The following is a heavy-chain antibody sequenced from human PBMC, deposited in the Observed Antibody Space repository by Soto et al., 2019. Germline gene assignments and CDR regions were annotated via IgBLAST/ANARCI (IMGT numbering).Heavy chain of an antibody. CDR3: ARDRSSGSYYSAFDI. CDR2: IWYDGSNK. Sequence: QVQLVESGGGVVQPGRSLRLSCAASGFTFSSYGMHWVRQAPGKGLEWVAVIWYDGSNKYYADSVKGRFTISRDNSKNTLYLQMNSLRAEDTAVYYCARDRSSGSYYSAFDIWGQGTMVTVSS. CDR1: GFTFSSYG. V-gene: IGHV3-33*01. J-gene: IGHJ3*02. D-gene: IGHD1-26*01.